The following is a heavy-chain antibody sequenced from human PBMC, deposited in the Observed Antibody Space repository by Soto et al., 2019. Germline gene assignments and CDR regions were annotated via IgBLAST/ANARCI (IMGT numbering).Heavy chain of an antibody. CDR1: GFTFSSYS. CDR3: ARHFQRWRGEFDP. V-gene: IGHV3-48*04. CDR2: ISSGSKTI. D-gene: IGHD3-3*02. J-gene: IGHJ5*02. Sequence: GGSLRLSCAASGFTFSSYSVNWVRQAPGKGLEWVSYISSGSKTIFYADSVKGRFTVSRDNAKNSLYLQMNSLRAEDTAVYYCARHFQRWRGEFDPWGQGTLVTVSS.